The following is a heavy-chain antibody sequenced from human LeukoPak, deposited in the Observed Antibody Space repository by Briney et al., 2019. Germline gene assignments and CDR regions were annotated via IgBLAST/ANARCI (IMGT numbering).Heavy chain of an antibody. CDR2: IYPGDSDT. Sequence: PGESLKISCKGSGYSFTSYWIGWVRQMPGKGLEWMGIIYPGDSDTRYSPSFQGQVTISADKSISTAYLQWSSLKASDTAMYYCARRAYCGGDCYPIFDYWGQGTLVTVSS. CDR3: ARRAYCGGDCYPIFDY. V-gene: IGHV5-51*01. J-gene: IGHJ4*02. CDR1: GYSFTSYW. D-gene: IGHD2-21*02.